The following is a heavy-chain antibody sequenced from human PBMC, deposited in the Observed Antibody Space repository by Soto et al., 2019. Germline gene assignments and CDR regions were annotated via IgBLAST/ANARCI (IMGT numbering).Heavy chain of an antibody. CDR2: TYYRSKWYN. CDR3: ARVRHCSSTSCYGHYYYYGMDV. Sequence: SQTLSLTCVISGDSVSSNSAAWNWIRQSPSRGLEWLGRTYYRSKWYNDYAVSVKSRITINPDTSKNQFSLQLNSVTPEDTAVYYCARVRHCSSTSCYGHYYYYGMDVWGQGTTVTVS. D-gene: IGHD2-2*01. V-gene: IGHV6-1*01. J-gene: IGHJ6*02. CDR1: GDSVSSNSAA.